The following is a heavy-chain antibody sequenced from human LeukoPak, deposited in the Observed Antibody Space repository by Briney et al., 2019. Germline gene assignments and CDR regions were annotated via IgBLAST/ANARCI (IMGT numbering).Heavy chain of an antibody. J-gene: IGHJ4*02. V-gene: IGHV7-4-1*02. D-gene: IGHD1-26*01. Sequence: ASEKVSCKASGYSFTRHAMNWVRQAPGQGLEWMGWINTNTGNPTYAQGFTGRFVFSLDTSDGTAYLQISSLKAEDTAVYYCARELGGTGDYWGQGTQVTVSS. CDR1: GYSFTRHA. CDR3: ARELGGTGDY. CDR2: INTNTGNP.